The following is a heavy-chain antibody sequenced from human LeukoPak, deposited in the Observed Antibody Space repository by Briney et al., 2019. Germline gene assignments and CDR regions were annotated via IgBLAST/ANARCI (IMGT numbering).Heavy chain of an antibody. CDR3: ARGPLVGALNWFDP. D-gene: IGHD1-26*01. CDR2: ISYDGSNK. Sequence: GRSLXLSCAASGFTFGSYGMHWVRQAPGKGLEWVAVISYDGSNKHYADSVKGRFTISRDNSKNTLYLQMNSLRVEDTAVYYCARGPLVGALNWFDPWGQGTLVTVSS. J-gene: IGHJ5*02. V-gene: IGHV3-30*03. CDR1: GFTFGSYG.